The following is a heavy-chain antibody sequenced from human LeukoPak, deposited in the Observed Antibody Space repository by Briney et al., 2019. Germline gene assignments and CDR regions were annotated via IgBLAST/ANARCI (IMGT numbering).Heavy chain of an antibody. D-gene: IGHD2-2*01. J-gene: IGHJ6*02. CDR1: GFTFSSYS. Sequence: PEGSLRLSCAASGFTFSSYSMNWVRQAPGKGLEWVSSISSSSSYIYYADSVKGRFTISRDNAKNSLYLQMNSLRAEDTAVYYCARAGYCSSTSPCIMDVWGQGTTVTVSS. CDR2: ISSSSSYI. V-gene: IGHV3-21*01. CDR3: ARAGYCSSTSPCIMDV.